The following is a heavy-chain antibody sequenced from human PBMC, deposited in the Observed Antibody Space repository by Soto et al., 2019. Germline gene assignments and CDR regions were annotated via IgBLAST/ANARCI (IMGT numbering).Heavy chain of an antibody. CDR2: VYYSGST. CDR1: GGSVSNSY. Sequence: PSETLSFTCTFSGGSVSNSYWGWIRQPPGKGLEWVAYVYYSGSTNYNPSLGSRVTISVDKSKNQFSLKMTSVTGADTAVYYCARGRSHEWELLVQYFDYWGQGTLV. D-gene: IGHD1-26*01. V-gene: IGHV4-59*02. CDR3: ARGRSHEWELLVQYFDY. J-gene: IGHJ4*02.